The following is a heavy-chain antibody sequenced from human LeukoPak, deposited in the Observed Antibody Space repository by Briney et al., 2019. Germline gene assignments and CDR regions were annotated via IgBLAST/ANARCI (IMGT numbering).Heavy chain of an antibody. J-gene: IGHJ4*02. V-gene: IGHV4-39*01. Sequence: SETLSLTCTVSGGSISSSSYYWGWIRQPPGKGLEWMGSIYYSGSTYYNPSLKSRVTISVDTSKNQFSLKLSSVTAADTAVYYCASRAEDTAMVTGFDYWGQGTLVTVSS. CDR1: GGSISSSSYY. CDR2: IYYSGST. CDR3: ASRAEDTAMVTGFDY. D-gene: IGHD5-18*01.